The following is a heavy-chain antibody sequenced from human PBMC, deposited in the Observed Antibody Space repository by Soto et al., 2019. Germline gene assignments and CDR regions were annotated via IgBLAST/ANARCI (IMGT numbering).Heavy chain of an antibody. CDR3: GRDLAWTTIPNY. J-gene: IGHJ4*02. CDR1: GFTFSSYC. Sequence: EVQLVESGGGLVQPGGSLRLSCAASGFTFSSYCMSWVRQAPGNGLAWVANIKQDGSEKYYVDSVKCRFTISRDNAKHSLYLQINRLRAEDTAVYYCGRDLAWTTIPNYWGQVTLVTVSS. D-gene: IGHD1-1*01. V-gene: IGHV3-7*04. CDR2: IKQDGSEK.